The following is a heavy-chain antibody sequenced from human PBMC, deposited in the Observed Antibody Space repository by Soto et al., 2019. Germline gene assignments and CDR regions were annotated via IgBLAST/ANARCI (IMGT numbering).Heavy chain of an antibody. D-gene: IGHD3-16*01. CDR1: GGSISSGGYY. J-gene: IGHJ4*02. CDR3: VRGRLGDNFDY. V-gene: IGHV4-31*03. Sequence: QVQLQESGPGLVKPSQTLSLTCSVSGGSISSGGYYWSWIRQHPGKGLEWIGYIYYSGSTYYNPSLKSRVTISVDTSKNQFSLKLGSVTAADTAMYYCVRGRLGDNFDYWGQGTLVTVSS. CDR2: IYYSGST.